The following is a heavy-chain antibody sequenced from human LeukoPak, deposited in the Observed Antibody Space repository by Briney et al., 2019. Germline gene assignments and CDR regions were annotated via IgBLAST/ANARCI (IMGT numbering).Heavy chain of an antibody. V-gene: IGHV4-59*11. J-gene: IGHJ4*02. CDR3: AMGTGTTYYFDY. Sequence: SETLSLTCTVSGGSISSHYWSWIRQPPGKGLEWIGYIYYSGSTNYNPSLKSRVTISVDTSKNQFSLKLSSVTAADTAVYYCAMGTGTTYYFDYWGQGTLATVSS. D-gene: IGHD1-7*01. CDR2: IYYSGST. CDR1: GGSISSHY.